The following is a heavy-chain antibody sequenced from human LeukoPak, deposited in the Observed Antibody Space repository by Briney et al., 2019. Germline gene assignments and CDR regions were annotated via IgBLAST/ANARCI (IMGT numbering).Heavy chain of an antibody. D-gene: IGHD1-20*01. V-gene: IGHV3-66*04. J-gene: IGHJ4*02. CDR2: IYSDGST. CDR1: GFTVSSNY. Sequence: GGSLRLSCAASGFTVSSNYMSGVRQAPGKGLEWVSVIYSDGSTYYADSVKGRFTIYRDNSKNTLYLQMNSLRAEDTAVYYCARRYNWNYVDYWGQGTLVTVSS. CDR3: ARRYNWNYVDY.